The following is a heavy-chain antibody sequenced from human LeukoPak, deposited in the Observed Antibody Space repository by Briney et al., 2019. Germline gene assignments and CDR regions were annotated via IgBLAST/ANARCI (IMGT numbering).Heavy chain of an antibody. CDR3: ARSYSSSSMDY. J-gene: IGHJ4*02. V-gene: IGHV1-18*01. CDR1: DYTFTRYG. Sequence: GASVKVSCKASDYTFTRYGISWVRQAPGQGLEWMGWISAYNGNTKYAQKLQGRVTMTTDTSTNTAYMELRSLRSDDTAAYYCARSYSSSSMDYWGQGTLVTVSS. D-gene: IGHD6-6*01. CDR2: ISAYNGNT.